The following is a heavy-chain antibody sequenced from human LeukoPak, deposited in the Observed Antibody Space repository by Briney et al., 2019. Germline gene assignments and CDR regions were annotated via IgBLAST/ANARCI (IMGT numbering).Heavy chain of an antibody. CDR3: ARGDFGVVTTPYFDY. J-gene: IGHJ4*02. CDR2: IYYSGST. V-gene: IGHV4-30-4*08. Sequence: SETLSLTCTVSGGSISSGDYYWSWIRQPPGKGLEWIGYIYYSGSTYYNPSLKSRVTISVDTSKNQFSLKLSSVTAADTAVYYCARGDFGVVTTPYFDYWSQGTLVTVSS. CDR1: GGSISSGDYY. D-gene: IGHD3-3*01.